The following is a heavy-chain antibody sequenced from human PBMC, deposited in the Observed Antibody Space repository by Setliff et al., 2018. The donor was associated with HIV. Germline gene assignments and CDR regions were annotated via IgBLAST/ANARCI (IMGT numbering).Heavy chain of an antibody. D-gene: IGHD3-22*01. V-gene: IGHV4-59*08. CDR2: VSYSGST. J-gene: IGHJ3*02. CDR3: ARHGHFYDSSSSDAFDI. CDR1: GGSISTYY. Sequence: PSETLSLTCNVSGGSISTYYWSWIRQPPGKGLEWLGYVSYSGSTNFNPSLASRLAMSVDMSKNHFSLKLRSVTAADTAVYYCARHGHFYDSSSSDAFDIWGHGTMVTVSS.